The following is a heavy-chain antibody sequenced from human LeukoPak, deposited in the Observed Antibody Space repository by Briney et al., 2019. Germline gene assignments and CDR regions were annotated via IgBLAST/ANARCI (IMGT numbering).Heavy chain of an antibody. CDR1: GSTFSSYG. V-gene: IGHV3-30*18. Sequence: GGSLRLSCAASGSTFSSYGMHWVRQAPGKGLEWVAVISYDGSNKYYADSVKGRFTISRDNSKNTLYLQMNSLRAEDTAVYYCAKLLTTVTIYGMDVWGQGTTVTVSS. J-gene: IGHJ6*02. CDR2: ISYDGSNK. CDR3: AKLLTTVTIYGMDV. D-gene: IGHD4-11*01.